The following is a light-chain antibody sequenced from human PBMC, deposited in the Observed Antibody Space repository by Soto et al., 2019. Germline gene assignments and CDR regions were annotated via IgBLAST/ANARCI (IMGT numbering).Light chain of an antibody. CDR1: QSISSY. CDR3: QQSYSTPHT. CDR2: PAS. J-gene: IGKJ2*01. Sequence: DIQMTQSPSSLSASVGDRVTITCRASQSISSYLSWYQQIPGKAPKLLIYPASSLQSGVPSRFGGSGSGTDFTLTISSLQPEDFATYYCQQSYSTPHTFGQGTKLEIK. V-gene: IGKV1-39*01.